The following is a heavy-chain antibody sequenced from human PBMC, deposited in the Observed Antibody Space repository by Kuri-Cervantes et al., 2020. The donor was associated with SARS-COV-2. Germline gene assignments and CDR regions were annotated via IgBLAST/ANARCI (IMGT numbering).Heavy chain of an antibody. V-gene: IGHV3-23*03. J-gene: IGHJ6*03. CDR1: GFPLGTYA. CDR2: LSSGGFIT. Sequence: GESLKISCAASGFPLGTYALTWVRQAPGKGLDWVSSLSSGGFITYYADSARGRFTISRENAKNSLYLQINRLRAEDTAVYYCARDPVPQALPYYYYYMDVWGKGTTVTVSS. CDR3: ARDPVPQALPYYYYYMDV.